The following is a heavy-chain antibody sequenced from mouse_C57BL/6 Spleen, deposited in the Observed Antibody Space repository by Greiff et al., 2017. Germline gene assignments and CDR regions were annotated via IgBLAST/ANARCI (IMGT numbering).Heavy chain of an antibody. CDR2: INPNNGGT. J-gene: IGHJ4*01. Sequence: VQLQQSGPELVKPGASVKIPCKASGYTFTDYNMDWVKQSHGKSLEWIGDINPNNGGTIYNQKFKGKATLTVDKSSSTAYMELRSQTSEDTAVYYCARKDYSNYGAMDYWGQGTSVTVSS. D-gene: IGHD2-5*01. V-gene: IGHV1-18*01. CDR1: GYTFTDYN. CDR3: ARKDYSNYGAMDY.